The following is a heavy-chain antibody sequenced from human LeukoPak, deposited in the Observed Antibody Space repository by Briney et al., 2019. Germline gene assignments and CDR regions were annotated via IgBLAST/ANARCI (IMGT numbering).Heavy chain of an antibody. Sequence: GGSLRLSCAASGFIFSNYNLNWVRQAPGKGLEWISTITSSSYMFYADSVKGRFTISRDNAKNSVFLQMNSLRAEDTAVYYCARDRYFSDSSGYPYDIWGQGTVVTVSS. J-gene: IGHJ3*02. CDR2: ITSSSYM. CDR1: GFIFSNYN. V-gene: IGHV3-21*01. CDR3: ARDRYFSDSSGYPYDI. D-gene: IGHD3-22*01.